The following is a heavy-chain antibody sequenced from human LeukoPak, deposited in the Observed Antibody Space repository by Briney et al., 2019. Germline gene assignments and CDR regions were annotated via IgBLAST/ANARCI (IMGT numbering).Heavy chain of an antibody. D-gene: IGHD2-2*02. J-gene: IGHJ4*02. CDR3: AGDCSSTSCYIRGYSYGRPLDY. V-gene: IGHV3-21*01. Sequence: GGSLRLSCAASGFTFSSYSMNWVRQAPGKGLEWVSSISSSSGYIYYADSVKGRFTISRDNAKNSLYLQMNSLRAEDTAVYYCAGDCSSTSCYIRGYSYGRPLDYWGQGTLVTVSS. CDR2: ISSSSGYI. CDR1: GFTFSSYS.